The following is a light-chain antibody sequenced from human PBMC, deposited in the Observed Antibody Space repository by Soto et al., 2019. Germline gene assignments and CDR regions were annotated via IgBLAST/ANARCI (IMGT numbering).Light chain of an antibody. V-gene: IGKV3-11*01. Sequence: EIVLTQSPATLSLSPGERATLSCRASQSVSSLLAWYQQKPGQAPRLLIYDASNRATGIPARFSGSGSGTDFILTISSLEPEDFATYYCHQRSNWPPSFGPGTTVDI. CDR3: HQRSNWPPS. CDR2: DAS. CDR1: QSVSSL. J-gene: IGKJ3*01.